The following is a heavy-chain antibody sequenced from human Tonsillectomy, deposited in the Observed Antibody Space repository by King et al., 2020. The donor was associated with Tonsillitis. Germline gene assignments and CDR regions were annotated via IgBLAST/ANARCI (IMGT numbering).Heavy chain of an antibody. J-gene: IGHJ4*02. Sequence: VQLVESGGGLVKPGGSLRLSCTPSGFTFSDYYMSWIRQAPGKGLEWVSYISSSGRTVFYADSVKGRFTISRDNAKNSLYLQMSSLRAEDTALYYCARLLGLAIDYWGQGTLVTVSS. CDR1: GFTFSDYY. D-gene: IGHD5-12*01. V-gene: IGHV3-11*01. CDR2: ISSSGRTV. CDR3: ARLLGLAIDY.